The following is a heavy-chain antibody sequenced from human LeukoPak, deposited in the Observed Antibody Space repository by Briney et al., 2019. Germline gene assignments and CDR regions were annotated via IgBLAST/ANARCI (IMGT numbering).Heavy chain of an antibody. Sequence: ASVKVSCKASGYTFTGYYMHWVRQAPGHGLEWMGRINPNSGGTNYAQKFQGRVTMTRDTSISTAYMELSRLRSDDTAVYYCARGNYYDSSGYLHWGQGTLVTVSS. D-gene: IGHD3-22*01. J-gene: IGHJ4*02. CDR1: GYTFTGYY. CDR3: ARGNYYDSSGYLH. CDR2: INPNSGGT. V-gene: IGHV1-2*06.